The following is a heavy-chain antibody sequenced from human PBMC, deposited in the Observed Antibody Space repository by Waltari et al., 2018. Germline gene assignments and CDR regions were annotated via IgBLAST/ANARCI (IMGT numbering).Heavy chain of an antibody. D-gene: IGHD6-13*01. CDR2: INHSGST. CDR3: ARGRIAAPPGRRARFDY. Sequence: QVQLQQWGAGLLKPSETLSLTCAVYGGSFSGYYWSWIRQPPGKGLEWIGEINHSGSTNYNPSLKSRVTISVDTSKNQFSLKLSSVTAADTAVYYCARGRIAAPPGRRARFDYWGQGTLVTVSS. CDR1: GGSFSGYY. J-gene: IGHJ4*02. V-gene: IGHV4-34*01.